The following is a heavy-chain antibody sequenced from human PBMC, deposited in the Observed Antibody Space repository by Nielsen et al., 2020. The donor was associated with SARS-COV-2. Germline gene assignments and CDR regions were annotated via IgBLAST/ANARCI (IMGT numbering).Heavy chain of an antibody. CDR3: ASDPSYASSWLHYFDF. CDR2: ISASSANI. J-gene: IGHJ4*02. Sequence: GESLRFSCAASGFTFNTYAMNWVRQAPGKGLEWVAYISASSANIHYAASVNGRFTVSRDNAKNSLYLQMNNLRGEDTAVYYCASDPSYASSWLHYFDFWGQGTLVTVSS. D-gene: IGHD5-12*01. V-gene: IGHV3-48*01. CDR1: GFTFNTYA.